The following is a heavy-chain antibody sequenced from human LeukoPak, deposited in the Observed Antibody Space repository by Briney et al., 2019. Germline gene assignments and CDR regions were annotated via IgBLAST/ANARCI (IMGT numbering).Heavy chain of an antibody. CDR1: GGTFSSYA. V-gene: IGHV1-69*06. CDR3: ATNIVVVPAAIGSGWFDP. Sequence: ASVKVSCKASGGTFSSYAISWVRQAPGQGLEWMGRIIPIFGTANYAQKFQGRVTITADKSTSTAYMELSSLRSEDTAVYYCATNIVVVPAAIGSGWFDPWGQGTLVTVSS. CDR2: IIPIFGTA. D-gene: IGHD2-2*01. J-gene: IGHJ5*02.